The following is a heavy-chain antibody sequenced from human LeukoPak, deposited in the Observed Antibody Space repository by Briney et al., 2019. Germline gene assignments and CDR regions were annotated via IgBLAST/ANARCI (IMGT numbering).Heavy chain of an antibody. Sequence: GGSLRLSCAAFGFTFSSYGMSWVRQAPGKGLEWVASISISTSYIDYADSVKGRFTISRDNAKNSLYLEMNSLRVDDTAVYYCARERFHGSGAPRFDYWGQGTLVTVSS. J-gene: IGHJ4*02. V-gene: IGHV3-21*01. CDR1: GFTFSSYG. D-gene: IGHD3-10*01. CDR2: ISISTSYI. CDR3: ARERFHGSGAPRFDY.